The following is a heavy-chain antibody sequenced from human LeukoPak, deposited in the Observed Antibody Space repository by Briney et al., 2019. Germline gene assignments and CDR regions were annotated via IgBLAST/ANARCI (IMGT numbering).Heavy chain of an antibody. Sequence: GGSLRLSCAASGFTFSSYGMHWVRQAPGKGLEWVAVISYDGSNKYYADSVKGGFTISRDNSKNTLYLQMNSLRAEDTAVYYCAKDGVVVAATRFNWFDPWGQGTLVTVSS. CDR2: ISYDGSNK. CDR3: AKDGVVVAATRFNWFDP. J-gene: IGHJ5*02. V-gene: IGHV3-30*18. CDR1: GFTFSSYG. D-gene: IGHD2-15*01.